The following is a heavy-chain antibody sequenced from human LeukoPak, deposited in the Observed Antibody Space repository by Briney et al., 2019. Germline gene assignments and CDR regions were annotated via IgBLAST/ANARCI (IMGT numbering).Heavy chain of an antibody. J-gene: IGHJ4*02. CDR2: ISSGSSAI. V-gene: IGHV3-69-1*01. D-gene: IGHD4-17*01. Sequence: GGSLRLSCTVSGFTVSDNSMSWVRQAPGKGLEWVSIISSGSSAIFSADALKGRFTISRDDAKNLLYLDMNSLRAEDTAVYYCARGHTAVTRHFDFWGQGTLVTVSS. CDR3: ARGHTAVTRHFDF. CDR1: GFTVSDNS.